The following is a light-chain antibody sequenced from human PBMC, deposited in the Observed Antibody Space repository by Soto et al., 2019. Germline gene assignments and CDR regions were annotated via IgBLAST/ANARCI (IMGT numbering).Light chain of an antibody. J-gene: IGLJ1*01. V-gene: IGLV2-14*01. CDR1: NSDVGAYRY. CDR3: SSYTITSTYV. CDR2: EVS. Sequence: QSVLTQPASVSGSPGQAITISCSGSNSDVGAYRYVSWYQQHPGKAPKLMIYEVSNRPSGVSERFSGSKSDNTASLTIFGLQAEDEADYYCSSYTITSTYVFGTGTKVTVL.